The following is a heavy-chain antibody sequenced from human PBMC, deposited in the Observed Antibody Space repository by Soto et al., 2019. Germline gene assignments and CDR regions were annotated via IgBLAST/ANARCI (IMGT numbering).Heavy chain of an antibody. V-gene: IGHV3-53*02. D-gene: IGHD6-13*01. J-gene: IGHJ6*02. CDR1: GFTVSSNY. CDR3: AREEAAGAGYSYYHYGMDV. CDR2: LYSGGST. Sequence: EVKLVETGGGLIQPGGSLRLSCAASGFTVSSNYMSWVRQAPGKGLKWVSVLYSGGSTYYADSVKGRFTISRDNSKNTLYLQMNSLRVEDTAVYYCAREEAAGAGYSYYHYGMDVWGQGTTVTVSS.